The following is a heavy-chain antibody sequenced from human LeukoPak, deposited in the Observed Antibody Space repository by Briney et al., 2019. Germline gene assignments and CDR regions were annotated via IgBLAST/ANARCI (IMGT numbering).Heavy chain of an antibody. CDR2: ISGSGGST. V-gene: IGHV3-23*01. CDR3: AKDSDYYGSRGVADY. Sequence: PGGSLRLSCAASGFTFSSYAMSWVRQAPGKGLEWVSAISGSGGSTYYADSVKGRFTISRDNSKNTLYLQMNSLRAEDTAVYYCAKDSDYYGSRGVADYWGQGTLVTVSS. J-gene: IGHJ4*02. CDR1: GFTFSSYA. D-gene: IGHD3-10*01.